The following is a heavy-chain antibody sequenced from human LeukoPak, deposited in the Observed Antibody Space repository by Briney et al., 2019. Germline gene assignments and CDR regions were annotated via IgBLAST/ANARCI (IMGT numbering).Heavy chain of an antibody. CDR3: ARAGGYCGRISCPYYFDY. Sequence: ASVKVSCKASGYTFTGYYMHWVRQATGQGLEWMGWMNPNSGNTGYAQKFQGRVTMTRNTSISTAYMELSSPRSEDTAVYYCARAGGYCGRISCPYYFDYWGQGSLVAVSS. CDR1: GYTFTGYY. CDR2: MNPNSGNT. J-gene: IGHJ4*02. V-gene: IGHV1-8*02. D-gene: IGHD2-15*01.